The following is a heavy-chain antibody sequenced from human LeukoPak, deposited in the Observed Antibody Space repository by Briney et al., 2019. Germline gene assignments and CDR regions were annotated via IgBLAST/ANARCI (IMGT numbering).Heavy chain of an antibody. CDR2: YEPEDDER. Sequence: ASVKVSCKASGYTFTMYYIHWVRQAPGQGLEWMGGYEPEDDERSYAQKFQGRFTMTEDTYTDTAYMELRSLRSEDSAVYYCATETVMVPYGMDVWGQGTTVIVSS. V-gene: IGHV1-24*01. CDR3: ATETVMVPYGMDV. CDR1: GYTFTMYY. J-gene: IGHJ6*02. D-gene: IGHD5-18*01.